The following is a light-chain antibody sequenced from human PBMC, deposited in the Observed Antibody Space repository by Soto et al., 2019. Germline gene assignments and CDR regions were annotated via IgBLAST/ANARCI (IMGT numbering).Light chain of an antibody. V-gene: IGKV1-39*01. Sequence: DFQLIQSKKSLSASLGDRCTITCRASQTIGTYLNWYQHKQGRAPSLLIYAASSLQSGVPSRFSGSGSGTDFTLTISWLYPEDFAPCYCQQTYGCPPWTFGQGSKLDIK. CDR1: QTIGTY. J-gene: IGKJ1*01. CDR3: QQTYGCPPWT. CDR2: AAS.